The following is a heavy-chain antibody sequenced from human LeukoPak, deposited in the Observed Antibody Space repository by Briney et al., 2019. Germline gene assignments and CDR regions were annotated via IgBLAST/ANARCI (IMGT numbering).Heavy chain of an antibody. J-gene: IGHJ3*02. CDR2: ISYDGSNK. CDR1: GFTFSSYA. CDR3: ARDGGAVGVGATGNDAFDI. V-gene: IGHV3-30*04. Sequence: PGGSLRLSCAASGFTFSSYAMHWVRQAPGKGLEWVAVISYDGSNKYYADSVKGRFTISRDNSKNTLYLQMNSLRAEDTAVYYCARDGGAVGVGATGNDAFDIWGQGTMVTVSS. D-gene: IGHD1-26*01.